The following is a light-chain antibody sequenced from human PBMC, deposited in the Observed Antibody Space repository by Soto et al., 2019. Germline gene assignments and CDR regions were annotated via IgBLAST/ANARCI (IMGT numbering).Light chain of an antibody. V-gene: IGKV3-15*01. CDR1: QSVSGN. Sequence: IVMTQSPATVSGSPGKRVTLSCRASQSVSGNVAWYHQKPGQPPRLLVYGASTTATDIPARFFGSGSETDFTLTITRLQSEDFGIYYCQQFNSWPRTFGQGTKVDIK. CDR2: GAS. CDR3: QQFNSWPRT. J-gene: IGKJ1*01.